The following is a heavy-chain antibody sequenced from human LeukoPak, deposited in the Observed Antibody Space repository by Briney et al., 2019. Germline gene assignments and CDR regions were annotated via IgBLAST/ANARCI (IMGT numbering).Heavy chain of an antibody. CDR2: INPNSGGT. J-gene: IGHJ4*02. CDR1: GYTFTGYY. CDR3: ARAMLYYYGSGSYSDY. Sequence: ASVKVSCKASGYTFTGYYMHWVRQAPRQGLEWMGWINPNSGGTNYAQKFQGRVTMTRDTSISTAYMELSRLRSDDTAVYYCARAMLYYYGSGSYSDYWGQGTLVTVSS. V-gene: IGHV1-2*02. D-gene: IGHD3-10*01.